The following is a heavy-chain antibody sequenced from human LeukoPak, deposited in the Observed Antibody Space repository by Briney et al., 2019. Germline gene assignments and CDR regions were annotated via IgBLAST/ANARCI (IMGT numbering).Heavy chain of an antibody. V-gene: IGHV5-51*01. CDR2: IYPGDSDT. J-gene: IGHJ4*02. CDR3: ARHLRSLPFHY. CDR1: GSDFTTYW. Sequence: GESLKISCKGSGSDFTTYWIGWVRQLPGKGLEWMGIIYPGDSDTRYSPSFQGQVTISADKSISTAYLQWSSLKASDTAIYYCARHLRSLPFHYWGQGTLVTVSS.